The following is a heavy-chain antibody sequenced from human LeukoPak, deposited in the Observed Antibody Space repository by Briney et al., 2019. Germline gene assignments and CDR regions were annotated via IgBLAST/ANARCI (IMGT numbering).Heavy chain of an antibody. D-gene: IGHD3-10*01. V-gene: IGHV1-3*01. CDR3: ARGSGSYYSDY. J-gene: IGHJ4*02. CDR2: INAGNGNT. CDR1: GYPFTTYT. Sequence: ASVKVSCKASGYPFTTYTMHWVRQAPGQSLEWMGWINAGNGNTKYSQNFQGRVTITRDTSARTAYMELSSLRSEDTAVYYCARGSGSYYSDYWGQGTLVTVSS.